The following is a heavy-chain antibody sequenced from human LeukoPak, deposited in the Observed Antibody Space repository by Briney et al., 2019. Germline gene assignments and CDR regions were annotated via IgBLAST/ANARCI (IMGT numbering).Heavy chain of an antibody. CDR2: IGGSRSGSSRSII. Sequence: GGSLRLSCAASGLTFNSYSMNWFRQAPGKGLEWVSYIGGSRSGSSRSIIYYADSVKGRFTISRDNAKNSLYLQMNSLGAEDTAVYYCARDRLNWEWLTRGGGAFDIWGQGTMVTVSS. D-gene: IGHD6-19*01. CDR3: ARDRLNWEWLTRGGGAFDI. V-gene: IGHV3-21*05. J-gene: IGHJ3*02. CDR1: GLTFNSYS.